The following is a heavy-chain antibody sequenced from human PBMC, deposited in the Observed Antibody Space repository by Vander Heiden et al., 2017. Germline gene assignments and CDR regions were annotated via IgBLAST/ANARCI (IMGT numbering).Heavy chain of an antibody. D-gene: IGHD1-26*01. V-gene: IGHV3-33*01. CDR2: IWYSGNNR. CDR1: GFSFSSYD. CDR3: ARGSAVGATGRIDY. Sequence: QVQLVESGGGVVQPGRYLRLSCAASGFSFSSYDMHLVRQAPGKGLDWFASIWYSGNNRYYADSVKGRFTISRDNSNNTLYLEMNSLRAEDAAGYYCARGSAVGATGRIDYWGQGTLVTVSS. J-gene: IGHJ4*02.